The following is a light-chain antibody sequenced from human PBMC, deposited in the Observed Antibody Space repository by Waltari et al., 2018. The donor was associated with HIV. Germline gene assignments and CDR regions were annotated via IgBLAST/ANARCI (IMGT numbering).Light chain of an antibody. V-gene: IGLV1-47*01. Sequence: QSVLTQPPSASGTPGQRVTISCSGSRSNIGSNYVYWYQQLPGTAPKLLIYRNNERPSGVPDRFSGSKSGTSASLAISGLRSEDEADYYCAAWDDTLSGPDFGTGTKLTVL. J-gene: IGLJ1*01. CDR3: AAWDDTLSGPD. CDR1: RSNIGSNY. CDR2: RNN.